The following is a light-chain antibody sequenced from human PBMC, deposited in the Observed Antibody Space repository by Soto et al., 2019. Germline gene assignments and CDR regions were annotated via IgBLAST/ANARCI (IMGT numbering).Light chain of an antibody. CDR3: VSYAGSSRV. CDR1: SSDVGSYNL. Sequence: QSALTQPASVSGSPGQSITISCTGTSSDVGSYNLVSWYQQHPGKAPKLMIYEGSKRPSGVSNRFSGSKSGNTASLTISGLQAEDEADYYCVSYAGSSRVFGGGTKLPVL. V-gene: IGLV2-23*01. J-gene: IGLJ2*01. CDR2: EGS.